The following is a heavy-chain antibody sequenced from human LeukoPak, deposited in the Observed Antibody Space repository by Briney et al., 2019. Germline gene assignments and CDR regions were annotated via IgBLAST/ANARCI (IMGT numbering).Heavy chain of an antibody. V-gene: IGHV3-23*01. Sequence: GGSLRLSCAASGFIFNKYAMSWVRQAPGKGLEWVSAISGSGDSTYYADSVKGRFTISRDNSKNTLYLQMNSLRADDTAVYFCAKAAIAAAVTPYYYMDVWVKGTTVTVSS. D-gene: IGHD6-13*01. J-gene: IGHJ6*03. CDR2: ISGSGDST. CDR1: GFIFNKYA. CDR3: AKAAIAAAVTPYYYMDV.